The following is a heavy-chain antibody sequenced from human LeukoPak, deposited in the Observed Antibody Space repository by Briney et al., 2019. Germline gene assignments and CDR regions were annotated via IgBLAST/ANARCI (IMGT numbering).Heavy chain of an antibody. Sequence: SETLSLTCTVSGGSISSGGYYWSWIRQHPGKGLEWIGYIYYSGSTYYNPSLKSRVTISVDTSKNQFSLKLSSVTAADTAVYYCARGPFLWFGKSLYYFDYWGQGTLVTVSS. CDR2: IYYSGST. J-gene: IGHJ4*02. V-gene: IGHV4-31*03. D-gene: IGHD3-10*01. CDR1: GGSISSGGYY. CDR3: ARGPFLWFGKSLYYFDY.